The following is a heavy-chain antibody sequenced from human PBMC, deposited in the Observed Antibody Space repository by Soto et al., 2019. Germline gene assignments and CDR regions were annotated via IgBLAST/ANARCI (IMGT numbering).Heavy chain of an antibody. CDR3: ARQRYDILTGYPLDL. CDR2: IYYSGST. CDR1: GGSISSYY. D-gene: IGHD3-9*01. Sequence: SETLSLTCTVSGGSISSYYWSWIRQPPGKGLEWIGYIYYSGSTNYNPSLKSRVTISVDTSKNQFSLKLSSVTAADTAVYYCARQRYDILTGYPLDLWGQGTLVTFS. J-gene: IGHJ4*02. V-gene: IGHV4-59*08.